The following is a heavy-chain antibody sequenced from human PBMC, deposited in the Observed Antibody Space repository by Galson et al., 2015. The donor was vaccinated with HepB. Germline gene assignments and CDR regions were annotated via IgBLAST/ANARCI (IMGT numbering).Heavy chain of an antibody. Sequence: SLRLSCAGSGFTFSDYYMSWIRQAPGKGLEWVAVVSSDGKSTNHADSVKGRLTVSRDNSKNTVYLQMNSLRPEDTAVYYCARDRDNWAYYFDYWGQGTLVTVSS. CDR2: VSSDGKST. CDR3: ARDRDNWAYYFDY. D-gene: IGHD1-20*01. J-gene: IGHJ4*02. V-gene: IGHV3-30*03. CDR1: GFTFSDYY.